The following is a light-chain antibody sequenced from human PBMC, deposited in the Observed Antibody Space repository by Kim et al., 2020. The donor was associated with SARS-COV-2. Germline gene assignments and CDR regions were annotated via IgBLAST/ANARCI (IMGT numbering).Light chain of an antibody. CDR3: QHSYSTPLT. J-gene: IGKJ4*01. Sequence: DIQMTQSPSSLSASVGDRVTITCRASQSISSYLKWYQQKPGKATKLLIYAASSLQSGVLSRFSGSGSGADFTLTISSLQPEDFATYYCQHSYSTPLTFGGGTKVDIK. V-gene: IGKV1-39*01. CDR1: QSISSY. CDR2: AAS.